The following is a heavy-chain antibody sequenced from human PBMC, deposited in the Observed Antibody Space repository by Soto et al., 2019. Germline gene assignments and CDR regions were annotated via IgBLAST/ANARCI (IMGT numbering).Heavy chain of an antibody. CDR3: ARVPSSSSQAHLDN. CDR1: GFTFSSYA. Sequence: PGGSLRLSCAASGFTFSSYAMHWVRQAPGKGLEWVAVISYDGSNKYYADSVKGRFTISRDNSKNTLYLQMNSLRAEDTAVYYCARVPSSSSQAHLDNRDQETLVTVSS. V-gene: IGHV3-30-3*01. J-gene: IGHJ4*01. CDR2: ISYDGSNK. D-gene: IGHD2-2*01.